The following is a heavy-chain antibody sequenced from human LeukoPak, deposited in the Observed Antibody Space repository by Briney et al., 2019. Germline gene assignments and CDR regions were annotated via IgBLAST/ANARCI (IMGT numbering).Heavy chain of an antibody. CDR2: IYTSGST. CDR3: ARRHPLLYGDGFDI. CDR1: GGSINKYY. D-gene: IGHD1-26*01. J-gene: IGHJ3*02. V-gene: IGHV4-4*07. Sequence: SSETLSLTCTVSGGSINKYYWSWIGQPAGKGLDWIGRIYTSGSTTYNSSLKSRVTMSMDTSKNQFSLKLRSVTAADTAVYYCARRHPLLYGDGFDIWGQGTMVTVSS.